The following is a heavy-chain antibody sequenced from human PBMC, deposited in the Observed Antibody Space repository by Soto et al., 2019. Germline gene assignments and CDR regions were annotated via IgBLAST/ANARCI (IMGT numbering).Heavy chain of an antibody. D-gene: IGHD6-19*01. V-gene: IGHV3-23*01. J-gene: IGHJ4*02. CDR3: AKVHSSGWPESLDY. CDR1: GLTFSSYA. Sequence: GGSLRLSCAASGLTFSSYAMSWVRQAPGKGLEWVSAISGSGGSTYYADSVKGRFTISRDNSKNTLYLQMNSLRAEDTAVYYCAKVHSSGWPESLDYWGQGTLVTVSS. CDR2: ISGSGGST.